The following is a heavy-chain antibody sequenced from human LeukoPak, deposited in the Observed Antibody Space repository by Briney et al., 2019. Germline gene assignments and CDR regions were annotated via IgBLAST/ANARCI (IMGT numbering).Heavy chain of an antibody. CDR3: ARSTSQYCSGGSCYYYYYGMDV. CDR1: GYTFTGYY. V-gene: IGHV1-2*02. CDR2: VSPSNGGT. Sequence: ASVKVSCKTSGYTFTGYYLHWLRQAPGQGLEWMGWVSPSNGGTNYAQKFRGRVTMTRDTSISTAYMELSRLRSDDTAVYYCARSTSQYCSGGSCYYYYYGMDVWGQGTTVTVSS. J-gene: IGHJ6*02. D-gene: IGHD2-15*01.